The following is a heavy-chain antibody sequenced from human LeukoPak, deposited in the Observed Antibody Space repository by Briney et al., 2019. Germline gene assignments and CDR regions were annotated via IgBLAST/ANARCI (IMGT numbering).Heavy chain of an antibody. Sequence: SPGGSLRLSCAASGFTFSNYNMNWVRQAPGKGLEWVSSISSSSSYIYYAASVRGRFTISRDNAKNSLYLQMNSLRAEDTALYYCARGRYSGSYLLDYWGQGTLVTVSS. D-gene: IGHD1-26*01. CDR3: ARGRYSGSYLLDY. CDR1: GFTFSNYN. CDR2: ISSSSSYI. J-gene: IGHJ4*02. V-gene: IGHV3-21*01.